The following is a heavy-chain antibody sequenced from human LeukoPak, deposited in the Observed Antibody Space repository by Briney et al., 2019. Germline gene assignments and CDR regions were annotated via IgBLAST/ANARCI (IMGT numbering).Heavy chain of an antibody. Sequence: ASLKVSCKTSGYTFTAYYIHWVRQAPGQGLEWMGWINPNSGGTNYAQNFQGRVTMTRDTSISTAYMELSRLRSDDTAVYYCAIDYSNYVVGYYFDYWGQGTLVTVSS. J-gene: IGHJ4*02. D-gene: IGHD4-11*01. V-gene: IGHV1-2*02. CDR3: AIDYSNYVVGYYFDY. CDR1: GYTFTAYY. CDR2: INPNSGGT.